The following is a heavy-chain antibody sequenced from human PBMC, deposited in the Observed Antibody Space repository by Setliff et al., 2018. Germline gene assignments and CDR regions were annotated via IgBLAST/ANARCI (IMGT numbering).Heavy chain of an antibody. CDR1: GFTFSNAW. V-gene: IGHV3-15*01. D-gene: IGHD3-10*01. Sequence: LRLSCAASGFTFSNAWMSWVRQAPGKGLEWVGQIKRKTDGETTDYAAPVKGRFIISRDDSKRTLYLQMNSLKNEDTALYYCTSTPSGTYSTYYYYYNMDVWGKGTQVTVSS. CDR3: TSTPSGTYSTYYYYYNMDV. J-gene: IGHJ6*03. CDR2: IKRKTDGETT.